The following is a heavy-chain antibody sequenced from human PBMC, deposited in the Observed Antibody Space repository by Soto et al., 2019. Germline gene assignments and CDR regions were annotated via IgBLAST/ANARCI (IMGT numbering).Heavy chain of an antibody. D-gene: IGHD4-17*01. Sequence: DVQVLESGGGLVQPGGSLGLSCAASGFTFSKYAMSWARQAPGKGLEWVSGISSSGDNTYYADSVRGRFTISRDNSKNILYVQMHSLRAEDTAVYYCAKDRDYADYRPDSWGQGTLVTVSS. CDR2: ISSSGDNT. CDR3: AKDRDYADYRPDS. J-gene: IGHJ5*01. V-gene: IGHV3-23*01. CDR1: GFTFSKYA.